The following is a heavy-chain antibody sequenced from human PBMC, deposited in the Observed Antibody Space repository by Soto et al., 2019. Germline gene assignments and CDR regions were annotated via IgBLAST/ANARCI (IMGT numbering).Heavy chain of an antibody. Sequence: GASVKVSCKASGYTFTSHDINWVRQATGQGLEWMGWMNPNSGNTGYAQKFQGRVTMTRSTSISTAYMELSSLRSEDTAVYYCARGLGDYYGSGSYDAFDIWGQGTMVTVSS. CDR3: ARGLGDYYGSGSYDAFDI. CDR2: MNPNSGNT. V-gene: IGHV1-8*01. D-gene: IGHD3-10*01. J-gene: IGHJ3*02. CDR1: GYTFTSHD.